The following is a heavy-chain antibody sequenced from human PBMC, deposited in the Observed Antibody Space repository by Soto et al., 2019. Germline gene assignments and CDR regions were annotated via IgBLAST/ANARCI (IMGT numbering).Heavy chain of an antibody. CDR3: ARGQEVGAHFFDS. CDR1: GFTFSGFD. CDR2: IGTAGDT. J-gene: IGHJ4*02. D-gene: IGHD2-15*01. Sequence: VESGGNLVQPGGSLRLSCEASGFTFSGFDMHWVRQPTGKGLEWVSTIGTAGDTYYAVSVKGRFTISRDNAKNSLSLQMNSLRAGDTAVYFCARGQEVGAHFFDSWGQGTQVTVSS. V-gene: IGHV3-13*01.